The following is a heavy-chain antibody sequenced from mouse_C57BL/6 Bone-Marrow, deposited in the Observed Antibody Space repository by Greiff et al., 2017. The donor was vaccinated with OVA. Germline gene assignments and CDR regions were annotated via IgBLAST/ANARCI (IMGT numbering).Heavy chain of an antibody. CDR2: IDPSDSYT. CDR3: ARYKDYDGYEYFDV. V-gene: IGHV1-50*01. Sequence: QVQLQQPGAELVKPGASVKLSCKASGYTFTSYWMQWVKQRPGQGLEWIVEIDPSDSYTNYNQKFKGKATLTVDTSSSTAYMQLSSLTSEDSAVYYCARYKDYDGYEYFDVWGTGTTVTVSS. D-gene: IGHD2-3*01. J-gene: IGHJ1*03. CDR1: GYTFTSYW.